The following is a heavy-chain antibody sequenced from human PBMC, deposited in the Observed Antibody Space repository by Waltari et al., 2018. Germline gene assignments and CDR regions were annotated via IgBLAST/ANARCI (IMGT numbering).Heavy chain of an antibody. D-gene: IGHD3-22*01. CDR1: GGSISSSSSY. CDR3: ARGHSSGYPPDY. CDR2: IYYSGST. J-gene: IGHJ4*02. V-gene: IGHV4-39*01. Sequence: QLQLQESGPGLVKPSETLSLTCTVSGGSISSSSSYWGWIRQPPGKGLEWIGSIYYSGSTYYNPSLKSGVTISVETSKNQFSRKLSSVTAADTAVYYCARGHSSGYPPDYWGQGTLVTVSS.